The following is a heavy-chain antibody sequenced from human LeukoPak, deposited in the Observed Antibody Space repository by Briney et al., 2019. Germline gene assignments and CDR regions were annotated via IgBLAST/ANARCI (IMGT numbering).Heavy chain of an antibody. CDR3: ARPIVVQYYYGMDV. V-gene: IGHV7-4-1*02. CDR1: GYTFTSYA. D-gene: IGHD3-22*01. Sequence: ASVKVSRKASGYTFTSYAMNWVRQAPEQGLEWMGWINTNTGNPTYAQGFTGRFVFSLDTSVSTAYLQISSLKAEDTAVYYCARPIVVQYYYGMDVWGQGTTVTVSS. CDR2: INTNTGNP. J-gene: IGHJ6*02.